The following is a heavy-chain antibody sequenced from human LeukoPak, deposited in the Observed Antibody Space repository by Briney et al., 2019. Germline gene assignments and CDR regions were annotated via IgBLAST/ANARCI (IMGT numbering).Heavy chain of an antibody. V-gene: IGHV3-23*01. CDR3: AKWARGVMSSENIDY. CDR1: GFTFSSYA. J-gene: IGHJ4*02. CDR2: ISGSGGST. Sequence: GGSLRLSCAASGFTFSSYAMSRVRQAPGKGLEWVSAISGSGGSTYYADSVKGRFTISRDNSKNTLYLQMNSLRAEDTAVYYCAKWARGVMSSENIDYWGQGTLVTVSS. D-gene: IGHD3-10*01.